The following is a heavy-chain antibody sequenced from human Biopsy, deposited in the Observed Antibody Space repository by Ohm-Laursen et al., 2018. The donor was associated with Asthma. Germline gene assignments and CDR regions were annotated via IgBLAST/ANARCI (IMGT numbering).Heavy chain of an antibody. D-gene: IGHD6-19*01. J-gene: IGHJ6*02. Sequence: SSVKVPCKAPGGTFSNFAISWVRQAPGQGLEWLGGIMTVFGTTNYAQKFQGRVTITADESTSTAYMEVTSLRSEDTAIYYCARCQVGYSSGWSLLLKKIYYSGMDVWGQGTAATVSS. CDR3: ARCQVGYSSGWSLLLKKIYYSGMDV. CDR2: IMTVFGTT. V-gene: IGHV1-69*01. CDR1: GGTFSNFA.